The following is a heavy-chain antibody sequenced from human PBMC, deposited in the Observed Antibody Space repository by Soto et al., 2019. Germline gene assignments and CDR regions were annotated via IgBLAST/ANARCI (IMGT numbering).Heavy chain of an antibody. CDR3: ARLLPNQGIGGAFDI. CDR2: IYSGGST. J-gene: IGHJ3*02. V-gene: IGHV3-66*04. CDR1: GFTVSSNY. D-gene: IGHD1-26*01. Sequence: GGSLRLSCAASGFTVSSNYMSWVRQAPGKGLEWVSVIYSGGSTYYADSVKGRFTISRDNSKNTLYLQMNSLRAEDTAVYYCARLLPNQGIGGAFDIWGQGTMVTVSS.